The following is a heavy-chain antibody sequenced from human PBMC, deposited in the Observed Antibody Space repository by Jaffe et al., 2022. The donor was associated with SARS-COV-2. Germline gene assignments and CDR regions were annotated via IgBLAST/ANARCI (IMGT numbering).Heavy chain of an antibody. Sequence: QVQLVQSGAEVKKPGASVKVSCKASGYTFTGYYMHWVRQAPGQGLEWMGRINPNSGGTNYAQKFQGRVTMTRDTSISTAYMELSRLRSDDTAVYYCARRGLYCSSTSCYAKGMDVWGQGTTVTVSS. CDR3: ARRGLYCSSTSCYAKGMDV. D-gene: IGHD2-2*01. V-gene: IGHV1-2*06. CDR2: INPNSGGT. CDR1: GYTFTGYY. J-gene: IGHJ6*02.